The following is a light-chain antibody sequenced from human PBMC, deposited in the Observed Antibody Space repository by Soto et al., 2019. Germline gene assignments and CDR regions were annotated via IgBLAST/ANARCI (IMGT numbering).Light chain of an antibody. Sequence: DIQMTQSPSALSASVGDRATITCRASQSISSWLAWYQQKPGKAPKLLIFDASTLESGVPSRSSGSGSGTEFTLTISSLQPDDFATYYCQQYNGYSPWTFGQGTKVDIK. CDR2: DAS. CDR3: QQYNGYSPWT. CDR1: QSISSW. J-gene: IGKJ1*01. V-gene: IGKV1-5*01.